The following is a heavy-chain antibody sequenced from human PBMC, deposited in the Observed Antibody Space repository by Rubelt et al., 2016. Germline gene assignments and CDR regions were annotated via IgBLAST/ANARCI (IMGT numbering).Heavy chain of an antibody. CDR1: GGSFSGYY. D-gene: IGHD6-19*01. V-gene: IGHV4-34*01. CDR2: INHSGST. CDR3: ASDSSGWYVGFDY. Sequence: QVQLQQWGAGLLKPSETLSLTCAVYGGSFSGYYWSWIRQPPGKGLEWIGEINHSGSTNYNPSLKRRVTISVDTSKNQCSLTLSSVTAADTAVYYCASDSSGWYVGFDYWGQGTLVTVSS. J-gene: IGHJ4*02.